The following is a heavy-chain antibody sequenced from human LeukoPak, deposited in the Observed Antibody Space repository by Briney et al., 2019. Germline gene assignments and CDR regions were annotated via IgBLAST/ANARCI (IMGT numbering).Heavy chain of an antibody. D-gene: IGHD3-10*01. Sequence: SQTLSLTCAISGDSVSSNSAAWNWIRQSPSRGLEWLGRTYYRSKWYNEYALSVKSRITINPDTSKNQFSLQLNSVTPEDTAVYYCASSYGSGSYYLGYWGQGTLVTVSS. CDR3: ASSYGSGSYYLGY. CDR2: TYYRSKWYN. J-gene: IGHJ4*02. CDR1: GDSVSSNSAA. V-gene: IGHV6-1*01.